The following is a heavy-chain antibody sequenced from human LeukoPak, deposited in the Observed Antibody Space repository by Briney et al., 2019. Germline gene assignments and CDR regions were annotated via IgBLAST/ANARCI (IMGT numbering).Heavy chain of an antibody. V-gene: IGHV3-48*02. Sequence: GGSLRLSCAASGFTFSSYWMHWVRQAPGKGLEWVAYIRRSGNPIYYADSVKGRFTISRDNAKNSLYLQMNSLRDEDTAVYYCVRDPDALDYWGPGTPVTVSS. CDR2: IRRSGNPI. CDR1: GFTFSSYW. CDR3: VRDPDALDY. J-gene: IGHJ4*02.